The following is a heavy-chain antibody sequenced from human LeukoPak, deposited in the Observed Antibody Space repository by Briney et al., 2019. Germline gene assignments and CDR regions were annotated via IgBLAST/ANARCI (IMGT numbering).Heavy chain of an antibody. D-gene: IGHD6-19*01. CDR1: GFTLSSYA. CDR2: ISYDGSNK. V-gene: IGHV3-30*04. J-gene: IGHJ1*01. Sequence: GGSLRLSCAASGFTLSSYAMHWVRQAPGKGLEWVAVISYDGSNKWDADSVKGRFTISRDNSKNTLYLQMNSLRAEDTAVYYCARDTYRQWLTQGGYFQHWGQGILVTVSS. CDR3: ARDTYRQWLTQGGYFQH.